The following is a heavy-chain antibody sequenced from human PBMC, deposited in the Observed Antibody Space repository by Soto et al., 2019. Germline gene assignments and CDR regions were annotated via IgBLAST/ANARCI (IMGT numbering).Heavy chain of an antibody. CDR3: AGPFDTSGWYDY. CDR2: ISYDGSNN. D-gene: IGHD6-19*01. CDR1: GFTFSSYG. Sequence: TGGSLRLSCAASGFTFSSYGMHWVRQAPGKGLEWVAVISYDGSNNYYADSVKGLFTISRDNSKNTLYLQMNSLRAEDTAMYYCAGPFDTSGWYDYWGQGTLVTVSS. V-gene: IGHV3-30*03. J-gene: IGHJ4*02.